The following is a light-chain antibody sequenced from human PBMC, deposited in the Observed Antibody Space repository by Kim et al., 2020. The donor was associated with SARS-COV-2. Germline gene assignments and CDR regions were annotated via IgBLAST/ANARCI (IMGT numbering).Light chain of an antibody. CDR2: SDS. Sequence: VSVALGQTSRIPCGRDNSGSRNAHWYKRKPGQAPVLGIYSDSKRPAGIPERLSGSNAGSTATLIISRAQAGDEDDYYCQVWDTNTVFGGGTKLTVL. CDR1: NSGSRN. J-gene: IGLJ3*02. CDR3: QVWDTNTV. V-gene: IGLV3-9*01.